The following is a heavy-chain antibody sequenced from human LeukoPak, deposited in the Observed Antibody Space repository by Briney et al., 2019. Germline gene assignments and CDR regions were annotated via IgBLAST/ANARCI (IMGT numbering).Heavy chain of an antibody. CDR1: GFTFSTYA. D-gene: IGHD3-10*01. J-gene: IGHJ4*02. CDR3: AKDRGSAPYCIDY. Sequence: PGGSLRLSCAASGFTFSTYAMSWVRQAPGKGLEWVSAISGSGVNTYYADSVKGRVTISRDNSKSTVYLQMNSLRAEDTAVYYCAKDRGSAPYCIDYWGQGTLVTVSS. V-gene: IGHV3-23*01. CDR2: ISGSGVNT.